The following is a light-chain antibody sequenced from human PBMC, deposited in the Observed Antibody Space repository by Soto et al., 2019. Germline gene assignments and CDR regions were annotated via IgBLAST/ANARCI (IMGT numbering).Light chain of an antibody. CDR3: DQYNNWCLT. J-gene: IGKJ4*01. Sequence: EIVMMQSPATLSVSPGERATLSCRASQSVSSNLAWYQQKPGQAPRLLIYGASIRATGIPTRFSGSWSGTDVTLTVSSLQSEDFAVHDCDQYNNWCLTFGGGTKVEIK. CDR1: QSVSSN. V-gene: IGKV3-15*01. CDR2: GAS.